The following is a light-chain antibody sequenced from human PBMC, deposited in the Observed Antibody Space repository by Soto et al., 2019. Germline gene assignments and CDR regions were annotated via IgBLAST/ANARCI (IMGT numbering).Light chain of an antibody. CDR3: HQYNNWPPIT. V-gene: IGKV3-15*01. CDR2: GAS. J-gene: IGKJ3*01. CDR1: QSVSSN. Sequence: EIVMTQSPATLSVSPGERATLSCRASQSVSSNFAWYQQKPGQAPRLLIYGASTRATGIPARFSGSGSGTEFTLTISRLQSEDFAVYYCHQYNNWPPITVGPETNVDIK.